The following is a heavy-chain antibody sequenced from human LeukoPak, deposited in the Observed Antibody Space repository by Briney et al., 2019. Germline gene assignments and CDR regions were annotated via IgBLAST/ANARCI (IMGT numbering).Heavy chain of an antibody. CDR1: GGSISSSSYY. CDR3: ARAILSGYPDS. V-gene: IGHV4-39*07. D-gene: IGHD3-3*01. Sequence: PSETLSLTCTVSGGSISSSSYYWGWIRQPPGKGLEWIGSIYHSGSTYYNPSLKSRVTISVDTSKNQFSLKLSSVTAADTAVYYCARAILSGYPDSWGQGTLVIVFS. CDR2: IYHSGST. J-gene: IGHJ4*02.